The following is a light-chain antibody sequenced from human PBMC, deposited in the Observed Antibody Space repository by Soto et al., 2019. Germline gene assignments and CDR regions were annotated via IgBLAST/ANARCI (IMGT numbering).Light chain of an antibody. Sequence: QSALTQPASVSGSPGQSITISCTGTSSDVGGYNYVSWYQQHPGKAPKLMIYDVSYRPSGVSNRFSGSKSGNTASLTISGLRAEDEADYSCSSYTSSNTLVFGGGTQLTVL. J-gene: IGLJ2*01. V-gene: IGLV2-14*01. CDR2: DVS. CDR3: SSYTSSNTLV. CDR1: SSDVGGYNY.